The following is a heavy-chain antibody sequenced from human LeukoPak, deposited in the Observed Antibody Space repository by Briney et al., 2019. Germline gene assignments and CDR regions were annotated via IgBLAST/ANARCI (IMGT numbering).Heavy chain of an antibody. Sequence: PSETLSLTCTVSGGSISSYYWSWIRQPPGKGLEWIGYIYYSGSTNYNLSLKSRVTISVDTSKNQFSLKLSSVTAADTAVYYCAISPVDGMDVWGQGTTVTVSS. J-gene: IGHJ6*02. CDR2: IYYSGST. CDR3: AISPVDGMDV. V-gene: IGHV4-59*08. CDR1: GGSISSYY.